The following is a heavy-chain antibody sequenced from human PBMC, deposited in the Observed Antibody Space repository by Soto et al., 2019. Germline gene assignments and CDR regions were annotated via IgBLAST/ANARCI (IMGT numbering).Heavy chain of an antibody. CDR3: ARAKDVYGEYDYEAFDI. D-gene: IGHD4-17*01. V-gene: IGHV1-69*13. J-gene: IGHJ3*02. CDR2: IIPIFGTA. Sequence: GASVKVSCKASGGTFSSYAISWVRRAPGQGLEWMGGIIPIFGTANYAQKFQGRVTITADESTSTAYMELSSLRSEDTAVYYCARAKDVYGEYDYEAFDISGQGTMVTV. CDR1: GGTFSSYA.